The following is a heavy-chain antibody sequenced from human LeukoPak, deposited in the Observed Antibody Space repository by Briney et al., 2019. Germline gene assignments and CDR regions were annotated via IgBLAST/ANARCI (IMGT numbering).Heavy chain of an antibody. Sequence: GGSLRLSCAASGFTVSSNYMGWVRQAPGKGPEWVSVIYSGGSTYYADSVKGRFTISRDNSKNTLYLQMNSLRAEDTAVYYCARVPLAWGSGGMDVWGQGTTVTVSS. CDR2: IYSGGST. CDR1: GFTVSSNY. V-gene: IGHV3-66*01. J-gene: IGHJ6*02. D-gene: IGHD3-16*01. CDR3: ARVPLAWGSGGMDV.